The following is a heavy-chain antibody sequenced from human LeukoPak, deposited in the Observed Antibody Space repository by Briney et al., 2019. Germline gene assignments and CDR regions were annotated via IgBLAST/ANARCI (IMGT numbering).Heavy chain of an antibody. J-gene: IGHJ4*02. CDR1: GFTFSSYA. CDR2: ISGGGTST. V-gene: IGHV3-23*01. Sequence: GGSLRLSWAASGFTFSSYAMSWVRQAPGKGLEWVSVISGGGTSTYYADSVKGRFTISKDNSRNTLYLQMNGLRAEDTAVYYCAKTFIAVANPIDYWGQGTLVTVSS. D-gene: IGHD6-19*01. CDR3: AKTFIAVANPIDY.